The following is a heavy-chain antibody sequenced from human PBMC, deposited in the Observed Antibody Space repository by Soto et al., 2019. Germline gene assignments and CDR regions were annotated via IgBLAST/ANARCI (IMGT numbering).Heavy chain of an antibody. CDR1: GFTFSSYS. V-gene: IGHV3-48*04. D-gene: IGHD7-27*01. CDR3: ARDRVWAFDY. CDR2: IFVDSTTI. Sequence: EVQLVESGGGLVQPGGSLRLSCVASGFTFSSYSMVWVRQAPGKGLEWVSYIFVDSTTIYYADSVKGRFTVSRDNAQNSLFLLINSLRAEDTAVYYCARDRVWAFDYWGRGSLVTVSS. J-gene: IGHJ4*02.